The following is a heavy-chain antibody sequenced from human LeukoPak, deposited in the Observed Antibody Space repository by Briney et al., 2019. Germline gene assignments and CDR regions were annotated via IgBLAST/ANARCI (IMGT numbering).Heavy chain of an antibody. CDR1: GFTFSHCG. CDR2: ISFDGSYK. D-gene: IGHD1/OR15-1a*01. Sequence: PGGSLRLSCAASGFTFSHCGMHWVRQAPGKGLEWVAVISFDGSYKYYADSVKGRFTVSRDDSKNTLYPQMNGLRAEDTAVYYCARDAALGEQYYFDYWGQGTLVTVSS. J-gene: IGHJ4*02. CDR3: ARDAALGEQYYFDY. V-gene: IGHV3-33*01.